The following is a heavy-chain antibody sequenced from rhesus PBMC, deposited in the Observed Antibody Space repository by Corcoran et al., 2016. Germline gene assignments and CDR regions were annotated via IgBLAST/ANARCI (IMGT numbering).Heavy chain of an antibody. CDR2: IYWDADT. V-gene: IGHV2-174*01. J-gene: IGHJ4*01. Sequence: QVTLKESGPALVKPTQTLTLTCTFSGFSIITSGMGVGWIRQPPGKALEWLTLIYWDADTYYITSLKSRLTTSKDTSKNQVVLTMTNMDPVDTATYYCARYSSSYYVDYWGQGVLVTVSS. D-gene: IGHD6-43*01. CDR1: GFSIITSGMG. CDR3: ARYSSSYYVDY.